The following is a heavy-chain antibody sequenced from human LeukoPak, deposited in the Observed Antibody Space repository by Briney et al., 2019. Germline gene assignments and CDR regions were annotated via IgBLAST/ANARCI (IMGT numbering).Heavy chain of an antibody. J-gene: IGHJ6*03. Sequence: ASVKVSCKASGYTFTSYDINWMRQATGQGLEWMGWMNPNSGNTGYAQKFQGRVTMTRNTSISTAYMELSSLRSEDTAVYYCARVYSGSYWYYMDVWGKGTTVTVSS. CDR2: MNPNSGNT. V-gene: IGHV1-8*01. D-gene: IGHD1-26*01. CDR1: GYTFTSYD. CDR3: ARVYSGSYWYYMDV.